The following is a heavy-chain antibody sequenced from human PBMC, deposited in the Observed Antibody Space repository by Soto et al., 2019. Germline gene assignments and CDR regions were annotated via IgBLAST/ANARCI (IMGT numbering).Heavy chain of an antibody. CDR1: GYTFTNYD. CDR2: MSPNSGNT. Sequence: ASVKVSCKASGYTFTNYDINWVRQATGQGLEWMGRMSPNSGNTGYAQKFQGRVTMTRNTSISTAYMELSSLRSEDTAVYYCARAGTRIAGDWFDPWGQGTLVTVSS. D-gene: IGHD6-13*01. V-gene: IGHV1-8*01. CDR3: ARAGTRIAGDWFDP. J-gene: IGHJ5*02.